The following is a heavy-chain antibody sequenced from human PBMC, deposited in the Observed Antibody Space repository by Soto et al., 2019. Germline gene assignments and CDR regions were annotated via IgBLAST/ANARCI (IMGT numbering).Heavy chain of an antibody. J-gene: IGHJ4*02. CDR2: ISNTGSTT. D-gene: IGHD4-4*01. V-gene: IGHV3-23*01. Sequence: EVQLLESGGGLVQPGGYLRLSCAASGFTFSSYAMTWVRQAPGKGPEWVSVISNTGSTTYYADSVKGRFTISRDNSKNTLYLQMNRLRDEDTAVYYCAKDVKTTVVRAYDYWGQGTLVTVSS. CDR1: GFTFSSYA. CDR3: AKDVKTTVVRAYDY.